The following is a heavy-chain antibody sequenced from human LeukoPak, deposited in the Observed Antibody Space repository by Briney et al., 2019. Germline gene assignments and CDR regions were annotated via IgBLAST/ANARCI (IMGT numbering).Heavy chain of an antibody. CDR2: IWHGQKKE. J-gene: IGHJ3*02. D-gene: IGHD3-10*01. CDR3: ARADNGSGSYAFDI. Sequence: GTSLRLSCAASGFTFSKYGMHWVHQAPGKGLGWVAVIWHGQKKEYYADSVKGRFTISRDNSKNTLDLQMRSLRAEDTAVYYCARADNGSGSYAFDIWGQGTRVTVSS. V-gene: IGHV3-33*08. CDR1: GFTFSKYG.